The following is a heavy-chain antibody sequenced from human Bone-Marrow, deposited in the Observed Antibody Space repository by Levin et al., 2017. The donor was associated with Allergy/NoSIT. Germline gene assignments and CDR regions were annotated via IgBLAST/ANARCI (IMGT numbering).Heavy chain of an antibody. J-gene: IGHJ6*02. CDR2: INPKRGNT. CDR3: ARGADDNYHMDV. Sequence: ASVKVSCKASGYTFTENDINWVRQAPGQGLEWMGWINPKRGNTGYAQNFQDRVTMTLNTSMSTAYMELSILRSEDTAIYYCARGADDNYHMDVWGQGTTVTVS. CDR1: GYTFTEND. V-gene: IGHV1-8*01. D-gene: IGHD5-24*01.